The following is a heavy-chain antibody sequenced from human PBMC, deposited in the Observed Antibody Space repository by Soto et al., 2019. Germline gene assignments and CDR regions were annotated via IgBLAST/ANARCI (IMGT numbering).Heavy chain of an antibody. J-gene: IGHJ3*02. D-gene: IGHD3-3*01. V-gene: IGHV3-7*04. Sequence: GGSLRLSCAASGFTFSSYWMSWVRQAPGKGLEWVANIKQDGSEKYYVDSVKGRFTISRDNAKNSLYLQMNSLRAEDTAVYYCARGPLYYDFWSGYYGGSLDAFDIWGQGTMVT. CDR2: IKQDGSEK. CDR1: GFTFSSYW. CDR3: ARGPLYYDFWSGYYGGSLDAFDI.